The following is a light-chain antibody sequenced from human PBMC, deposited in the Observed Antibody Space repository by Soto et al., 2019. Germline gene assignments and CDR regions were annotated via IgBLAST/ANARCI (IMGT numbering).Light chain of an antibody. CDR3: ISYKTDDTVV. CDR1: RSDIGASNS. J-gene: IGLJ1*01. Sequence: QSVLTQPASVSGSPGQSITISCAGTRSDIGASNSVSWYQHLPGRSPTLIIYEATNRPSGVSERFSGSKAGDTASLTISGLQADDESEYCCISYKTDDTVVFGGGTKLTVL. CDR2: EAT. V-gene: IGLV2-14*01.